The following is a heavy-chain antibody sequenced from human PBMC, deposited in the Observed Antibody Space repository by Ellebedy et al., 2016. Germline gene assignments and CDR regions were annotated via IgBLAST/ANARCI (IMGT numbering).Heavy chain of an antibody. CDR3: AWIMVRGPGDV. D-gene: IGHD3-10*01. V-gene: IGHV2-26*04. CDR1: GFSLNNARMG. CDR2: IFSNDEK. J-gene: IGHJ6*04. Sequence: SGPTLVKPTETLTLTCTVSGFSLNNARMGVSWIRQPPGKALEWLAHIFSNDEKSYSTSLKSRLTTSEDTSKSQVVLTMTNMDPVDTATYYCAWIMVRGPGDVWGKGTTVTVSS.